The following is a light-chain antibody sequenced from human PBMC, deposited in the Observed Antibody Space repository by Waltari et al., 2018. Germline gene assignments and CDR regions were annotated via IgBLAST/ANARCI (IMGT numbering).Light chain of an antibody. CDR2: RDD. V-gene: IGLV1-47*01. CDR1: NSNIGKNF. J-gene: IGLJ3*02. Sequence: QSVLTQPPSASVTPGQRVTISCSGSNSNIGKNFVYWYQQLAGTAPKLLIYRDDQRPSGVPDRFSGSKSGTSASLAISGLRSEDEADYYCAAWDDSLSGQVLFGGGTKLTVL. CDR3: AAWDDSLSGQVL.